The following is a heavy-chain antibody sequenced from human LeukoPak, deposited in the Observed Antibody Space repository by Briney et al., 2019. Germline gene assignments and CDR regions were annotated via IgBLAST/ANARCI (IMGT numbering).Heavy chain of an antibody. CDR3: ARDLAVPENAFDI. D-gene: IGHD1-14*01. CDR1: GFTFSSYS. CDR2: ISSSSSYI. J-gene: IGHJ3*02. Sequence: GGSLRLSCAASGFTFSSYSMNWVRQAPGKGLEWVSSISSSSSYIYYADSVKGRFTISRDNAKNSLYLQMNSLRAEDTAVYHCARDLAVPENAFDIWGQGTMVTVSS. V-gene: IGHV3-21*01.